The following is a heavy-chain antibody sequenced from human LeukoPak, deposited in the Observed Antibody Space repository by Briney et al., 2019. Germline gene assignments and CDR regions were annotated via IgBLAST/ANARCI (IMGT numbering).Heavy chain of an antibody. V-gene: IGHV4-31*03. CDR2: IYYSGST. D-gene: IGHD6-19*01. CDR1: GGSISSGGYY. J-gene: IGHJ3*02. Sequence: SQTLSLTCTVSGGSISSGGYYWGWIRQHPGKGLEWIGYIYYSGSTYYNPSLKSRVTISVDTSKNQFSLKLSSVTAADTAVYYCARDSSGWYGAFDIWGQGTMVTVSS. CDR3: ARDSSGWYGAFDI.